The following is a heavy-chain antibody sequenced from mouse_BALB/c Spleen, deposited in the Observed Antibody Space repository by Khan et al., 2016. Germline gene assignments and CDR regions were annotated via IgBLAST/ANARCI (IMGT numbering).Heavy chain of an antibody. Sequence: QIQLVQSGPELKKPGETVKISCKASGYTITNYGMNWVKQAPGKGLKWMGWINTYTGEPTYADDFKGRFAFSLETSASTAYLQINNLKNEDTATYFCATTVVAGAWFAYWGQGTLVTVSA. D-gene: IGHD1-1*01. CDR3: ATTVVAGAWFAY. J-gene: IGHJ3*01. CDR2: INTYTGEP. V-gene: IGHV9-3-1*01. CDR1: GYTITNYG.